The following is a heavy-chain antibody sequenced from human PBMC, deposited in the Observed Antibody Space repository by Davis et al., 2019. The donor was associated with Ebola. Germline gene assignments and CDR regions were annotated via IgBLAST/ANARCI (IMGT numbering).Heavy chain of an antibody. V-gene: IGHV7-4-1*02. J-gene: IGHJ3*02. Sequence: AASAKVSCKASGYTFTSYAMNWVRQAPGQGLEWMGWINTNTGNPTYAQGFTGRFVFSLDTSVSTAYLQISSLKAEDTAVYYCARGSRGWHPKAFDIWGQGTMVTVSS. CDR1: GYTFTSYA. CDR2: INTNTGNP. CDR3: ARGSRGWHPKAFDI. D-gene: IGHD6-19*01.